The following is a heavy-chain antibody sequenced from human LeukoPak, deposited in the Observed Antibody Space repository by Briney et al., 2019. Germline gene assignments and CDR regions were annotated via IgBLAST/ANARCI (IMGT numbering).Heavy chain of an antibody. Sequence: GGSLRLSCAASGFTFSNYGMHWVRQAPGKGLEWVTFIRYVGSYADSVKGRFTISRDNSKNTVYLQMNSVRPEDTAVYYCAKLYAAYSSDDYWGQGTLVTVSS. CDR1: GFTFSNYG. CDR3: AKLYAAYSSDDY. J-gene: IGHJ4*02. D-gene: IGHD6-19*01. CDR2: IRYVGS. V-gene: IGHV3-30*02.